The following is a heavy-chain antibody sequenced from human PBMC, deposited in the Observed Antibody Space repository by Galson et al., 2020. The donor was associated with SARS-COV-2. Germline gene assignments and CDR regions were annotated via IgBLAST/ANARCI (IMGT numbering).Heavy chain of an antibody. CDR1: GFTFSSYG. Sequence: QLGESLKISCAASGFTFSSYGMHWVRQAPGKGLEWVAVIWYDGSNKYYADSVKGRFTISRDNSKNTLYLQMNSLRAEDTAVYYCARDEYWDGGLEQQLSYWGQGTLVTVSS. CDR2: IWYDGSNK. J-gene: IGHJ4*02. V-gene: IGHV3-33*01. CDR3: ARDEYWDGGLEQQLSY. D-gene: IGHD6-13*01.